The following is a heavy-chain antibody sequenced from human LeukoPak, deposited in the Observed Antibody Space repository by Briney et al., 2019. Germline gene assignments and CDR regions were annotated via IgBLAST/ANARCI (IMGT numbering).Heavy chain of an antibody. D-gene: IGHD3-10*01. Sequence: PGESPKISCKGSGYTFTNYWIMWVRQMPGKGLEWMGRIDPSDSYTNYSPSFQGHVTISADKSISTAYLQWSSLKASDTAMYYCARVGHYGSGSYYTTGFDYWGQGTLVTVSS. J-gene: IGHJ4*02. V-gene: IGHV5-10-1*01. CDR3: ARVGHYGSGSYYTTGFDY. CDR1: GYTFTNYW. CDR2: IDPSDSYT.